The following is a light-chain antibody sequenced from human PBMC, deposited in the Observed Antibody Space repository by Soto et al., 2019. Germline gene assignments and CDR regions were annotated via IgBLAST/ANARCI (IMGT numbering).Light chain of an antibody. V-gene: IGKV3-20*01. J-gene: IGKJ1*01. CDR2: GVS. Sequence: EIVLTQSPGTLSLSPGERATLPCRASQSVSGTSLAWYQQKPGQAPRLLIYGVSNRATGIPDRFSGSGSGTDFTLTISRLEPEDFAVYYCHQYDNSLWTFGQGTKVVIK. CDR3: HQYDNSLWT. CDR1: QSVSGTS.